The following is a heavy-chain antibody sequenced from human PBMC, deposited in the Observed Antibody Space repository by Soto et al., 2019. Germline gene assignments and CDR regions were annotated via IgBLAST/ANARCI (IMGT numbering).Heavy chain of an antibody. V-gene: IGHV1-69*13. CDR2: IIPIFGTA. CDR3: ARDRIYCISTSCYRSHYYYGMDV. D-gene: IGHD2-2*01. J-gene: IGHJ6*02. Sequence: SVKVSCKASGGTFSIYAISWVRQAPGQGLEWMGGIIPIFGTANYAQKFQGRVTITADESTSTAYMELSSLRSEDTAVYYCARDRIYCISTSCYRSHYYYGMDVWG. CDR1: GGTFSIYA.